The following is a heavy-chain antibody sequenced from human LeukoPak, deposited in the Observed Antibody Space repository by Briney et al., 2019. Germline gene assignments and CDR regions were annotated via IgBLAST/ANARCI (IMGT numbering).Heavy chain of an antibody. V-gene: IGHV3-43*01. CDR3: AKGYCSGGSCYDFLDY. D-gene: IGHD2-15*01. Sequence: PGGSLRLSCAASGFTFDDCTMHWVRQAPGKGLEWVSLISWDGGSTYYADSVKGRFTISRDNSKNSLYLQMNSLRTEDTALYYCAKGYCSGGSCYDFLDYWGQGTLVTVSS. CDR1: GFTFDDCT. CDR2: ISWDGGST. J-gene: IGHJ4*02.